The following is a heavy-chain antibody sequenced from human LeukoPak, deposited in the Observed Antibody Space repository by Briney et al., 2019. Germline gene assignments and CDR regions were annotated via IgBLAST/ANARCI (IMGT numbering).Heavy chain of an antibody. J-gene: IGHJ4*02. CDR1: GGSISSYY. V-gene: IGHV4-59*08. D-gene: IGHD6-6*01. CDR2: IYYSGST. CDR3: ARHWIAVRPPRGLDY. Sequence: LETLCLTCTVSGGSISSYYWSWIRQPPGKGLEWIGYIYYSGSTNYNPSLKSRVTISVDTSKKQFSLKLSSVTAADTAVYYCARHWIAVRPPRGLDYWGQGTLVTVSS.